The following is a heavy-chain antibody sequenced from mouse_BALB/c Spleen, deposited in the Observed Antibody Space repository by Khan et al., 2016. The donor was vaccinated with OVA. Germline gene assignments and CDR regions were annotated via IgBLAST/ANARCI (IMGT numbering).Heavy chain of an antibody. CDR1: GYSITSNYA. CDR2: KSYSGST. Sequence: EVQLQQSGPGLVKPSQSLSLTCTVTGYSITSNYAWIWIRQFPGNKLEWMGYKSYSGSTSYNPSIKSRIPIPRDTSKNHFFLQLNSVTTEDTATYYCARKNYYGYAVDYWGQGTSVTVSS. V-gene: IGHV3-2*02. D-gene: IGHD1-1*01. J-gene: IGHJ4*01. CDR3: ARKNYYGYAVDY.